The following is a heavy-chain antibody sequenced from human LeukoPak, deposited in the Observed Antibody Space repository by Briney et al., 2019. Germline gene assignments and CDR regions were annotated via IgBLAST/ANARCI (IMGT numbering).Heavy chain of an antibody. V-gene: IGHV3-23*01. CDR3: AKNYRYFDS. J-gene: IGHJ4*02. CDR2: ISVSGSST. D-gene: IGHD1-7*01. Sequence: GGSLRLSCAASGFTFSSFVMSWVRQAPGKGLEWVSAISVSGSSTYYADSVKGRFTISRDNSKNTLYLQMNSPRADDTAVYYCAKNYRYFDSWGQGTLVTVSS. CDR1: GFTFSSFV.